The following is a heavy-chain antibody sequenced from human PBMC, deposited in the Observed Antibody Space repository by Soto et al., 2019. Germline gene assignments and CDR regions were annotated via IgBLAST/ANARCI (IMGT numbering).Heavy chain of an antibody. V-gene: IGHV4-39*01. D-gene: IGHD3-9*01. J-gene: IGHJ4*02. Sequence: PSETLSLTCTVSGGSISSSSYYWGWIRQPPGKGLVWIGSIYYSGTTHYNPSLKSRVTISVDTSKNQFSLKLSSVTAADTAVYYCARHRGYYDILTGYYTELNFDYWGQGTLVTASS. CDR3: ARHRGYYDILTGYYTELNFDY. CDR1: GGSISSSSYY. CDR2: IYYSGTT.